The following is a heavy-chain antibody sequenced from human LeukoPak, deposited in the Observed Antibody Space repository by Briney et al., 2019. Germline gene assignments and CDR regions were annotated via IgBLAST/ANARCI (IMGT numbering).Heavy chain of an antibody. D-gene: IGHD3-10*01. J-gene: IGHJ4*02. CDR3: AKSLMVRGVFHQ. CDR2: ISGSGGST. CDR1: GFTFSSYA. V-gene: IGHV3-23*01. Sequence: PGGSLRLSCGASGFTFSSYAMTWVRQAPGKGLEWVSAISGSGGSTYYADSVKGRFTISRDNSKNTLYLQMNSLRAEDTAVYYCAKSLMVRGVFHQWGQGTLVTVSS.